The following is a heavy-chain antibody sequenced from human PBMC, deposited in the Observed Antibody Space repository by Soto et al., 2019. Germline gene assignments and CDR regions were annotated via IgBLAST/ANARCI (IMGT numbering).Heavy chain of an antibody. D-gene: IGHD3-16*01. CDR2: ISGSGGST. CDR1: GFTFSSYA. Sequence: PGGSLRLSCAASGFTFSSYAMNWVRQAPGKGLEWVSAISGSGGSTYYTDSVKGRFTISRDNSKNTLYLQMSSLRAEDTAVYYCAKPENLLSWGNGPDYWGQGTLVTVSS. J-gene: IGHJ4*02. CDR3: AKPENLLSWGNGPDY. V-gene: IGHV3-23*01.